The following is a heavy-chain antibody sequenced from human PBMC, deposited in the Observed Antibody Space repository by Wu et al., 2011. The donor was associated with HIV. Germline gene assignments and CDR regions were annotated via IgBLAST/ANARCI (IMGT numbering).Heavy chain of an antibody. V-gene: IGHV1-2*02. D-gene: IGHD3-10*01. Sequence: QVQLVQSGAEVKKPGASVKVSCKASGYTFTGYYMHWVRQAPGQGLEWMGWINPNSGGTNYAQKFQGRVTMTRDTSISTAYMGLSRLRSDDTAVYYCARAGPYGLGSYTNSFDPWGQGTLVTVSS. CDR3: ARAGPYGLGSYTNSFDP. J-gene: IGHJ5*02. CDR2: INPNSGGT. CDR1: GYTFTGYY.